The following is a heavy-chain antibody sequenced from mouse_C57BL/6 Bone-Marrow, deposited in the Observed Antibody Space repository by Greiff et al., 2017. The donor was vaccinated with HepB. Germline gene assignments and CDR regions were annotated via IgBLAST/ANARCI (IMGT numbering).Heavy chain of an antibody. CDR3: ARGFDYYGSSVYAMDY. D-gene: IGHD1-1*01. J-gene: IGHJ4*01. CDR1: GYTFTSYW. V-gene: IGHV1-64*01. Sequence: QVQLKQPGAELVKPGASVKLSCKASGYTFTSYWMHWVKQRPGQGLEWIGMIHPNSGSTNYNEKFKSKATLTVDKSSSTAYMQLSSLTSEDSAVYYCARGFDYYGSSVYAMDYWGRGTSVTVSS. CDR2: IHPNSGST.